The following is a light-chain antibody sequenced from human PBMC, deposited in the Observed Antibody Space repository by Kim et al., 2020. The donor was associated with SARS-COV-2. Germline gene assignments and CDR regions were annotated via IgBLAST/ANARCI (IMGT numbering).Light chain of an antibody. Sequence: ASVGDRVTITCRSSQSISNYLNWYQKKPGKAPKLLIYAASNLQRGVPSRFIGRGSGTDFTLTIISLQPEDFATYYCQQSYTIPLFTFGPGTKLEIK. J-gene: IGKJ3*01. CDR1: QSISNY. CDR2: AAS. CDR3: QQSYTIPLFT. V-gene: IGKV1-39*01.